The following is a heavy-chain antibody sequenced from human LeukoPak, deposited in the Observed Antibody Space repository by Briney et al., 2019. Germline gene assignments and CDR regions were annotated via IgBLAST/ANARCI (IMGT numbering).Heavy chain of an antibody. J-gene: IGHJ4*02. CDR2: ISYDGSNK. CDR3: AKYYYDSSGYYSPFDY. D-gene: IGHD3-22*01. CDR1: GFTFSSYA. Sequence: GGSLRLSCAASGFTFSSYAMHWVRQAPGKRLEWVAVISYDGSNKYYADSVKGRFTISRDNSKNTLYLQMNSLRAEDTAVYYCAKYYYDSSGYYSPFDYWGQGTLVTVSS. V-gene: IGHV3-30-3*02.